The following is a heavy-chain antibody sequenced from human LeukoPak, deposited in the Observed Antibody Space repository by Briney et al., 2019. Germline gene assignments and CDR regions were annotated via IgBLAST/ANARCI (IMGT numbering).Heavy chain of an antibody. Sequence: GGSLRLSCAASGFIFSSYAMSWVRQAPGEGLEWVSTISGSGGSTYYADSVKGRFTISRDNSKNTVYLQMNSLRAEDTAVYYCARESNWYYYNSSGYRDAFDIWGQGTMVTVSS. CDR2: ISGSGGST. CDR1: GFIFSSYA. V-gene: IGHV3-23*01. J-gene: IGHJ3*02. D-gene: IGHD3-22*01. CDR3: ARESNWYYYNSSGYRDAFDI.